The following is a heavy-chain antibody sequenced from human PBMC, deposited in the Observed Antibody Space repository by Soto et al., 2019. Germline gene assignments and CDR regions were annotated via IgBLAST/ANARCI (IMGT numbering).Heavy chain of an antibody. D-gene: IGHD2-21*01. J-gene: IGHJ3*02. CDR3: ARDLLNGDAFDI. Sequence: PGGSLRLSCAASGFTFSSYSMNWVRQAPGKGLEWVSSISSSSSYIYYADSVKGRFTISRDNAKNSLYLQMNSLRAEDTAVYYCARDLLNGDAFDIWGQGTMVTVSS. V-gene: IGHV3-21*01. CDR1: GFTFSSYS. CDR2: ISSSSSYI.